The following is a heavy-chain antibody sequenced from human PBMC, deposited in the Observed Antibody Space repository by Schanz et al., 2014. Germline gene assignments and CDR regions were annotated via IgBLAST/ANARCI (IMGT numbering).Heavy chain of an antibody. CDR3: ARGDVNWFDP. V-gene: IGHV1-2*02. J-gene: IGHJ5*02. CDR2: INPNSDGT. Sequence: QVQLMQSGAEMKKPGASVKVSCKASGYSFTDFYIHWLRQAPGQGPEWLGWINPNSDGTKYAQKFQGRVTMTRDTSVNTAYLDLSSLTSDGTAVYYCARGDVNWFDPWGQGTLVTVSS. CDR1: GYSFTDFY.